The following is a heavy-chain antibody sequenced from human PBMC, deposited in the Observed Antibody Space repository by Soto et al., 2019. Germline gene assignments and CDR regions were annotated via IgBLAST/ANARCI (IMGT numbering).Heavy chain of an antibody. CDR1: GYAFTTYG. V-gene: IGHV1-18*01. CDR2: ISAHSGNT. J-gene: IGHJ4*02. CDR3: ARGRYGDY. Sequence: QVHLVPSGAEVKKPGASVKVSCKGSGYAFTTYGITWVRQAPGQGLEWMGWISAHSGNTNYAPKLQGRVTVTRDPSTITAYMELRSLRSDDKAVYYCARGRYGDYWGQGALVTVSS. D-gene: IGHD1-1*01.